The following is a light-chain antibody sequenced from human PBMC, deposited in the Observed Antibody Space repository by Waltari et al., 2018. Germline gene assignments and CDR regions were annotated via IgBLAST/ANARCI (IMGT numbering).Light chain of an antibody. CDR1: QSISSY. Sequence: DTQLTQPPSSLPAPVGDRVTITCRASQSISSYLTWYQQKPGKAPKLLIYAASSLQSGVPSRFSSSGSGTDFTLPISSLQPEDFATYYCQQSYSTPPYTFGQGTKLEIK. CDR2: AAS. V-gene: IGKV1-39*01. CDR3: QQSYSTPPYT. J-gene: IGKJ2*01.